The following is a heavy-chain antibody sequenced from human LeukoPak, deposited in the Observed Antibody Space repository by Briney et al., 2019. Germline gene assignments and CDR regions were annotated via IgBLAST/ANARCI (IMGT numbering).Heavy chain of an antibody. CDR1: GLTFSGSA. V-gene: IGHV3-73*01. CDR2: IRSKANSYAT. Sequence: GGSLRLSCAASGLTFSGSAMHWVRQASGKGLEWVGRIRSKANSYATAYAASVKGRFTISRDDSKNTAYLQMNSLKTEDTAVYYCTREYYDFWSGYHRDYYYYYMDVWGKGTTVTVSS. J-gene: IGHJ6*03. D-gene: IGHD3-3*01. CDR3: TREYYDFWSGYHRDYYYYYMDV.